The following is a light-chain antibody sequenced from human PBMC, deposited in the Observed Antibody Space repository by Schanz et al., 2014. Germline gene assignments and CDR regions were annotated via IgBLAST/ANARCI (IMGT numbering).Light chain of an antibody. CDR3: CSYAGTNSYV. Sequence: QSVLTQPASVSGSPGQSITISCTGTSSDVGTYNLVSWYQHHPGKAPKLMIYEGSKRPSGVSNRFSGSSSGNTASLTISGLQAEDEADYYCCSYAGTNSYVFGTGTKLTVL. J-gene: IGLJ1*01. CDR2: EGS. V-gene: IGLV2-23*01. CDR1: SSDVGTYNL.